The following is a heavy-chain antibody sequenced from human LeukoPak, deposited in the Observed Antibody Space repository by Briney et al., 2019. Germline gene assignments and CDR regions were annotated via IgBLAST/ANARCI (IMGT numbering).Heavy chain of an antibody. CDR2: ISYDGSNK. J-gene: IGHJ6*02. CDR1: GFTFSSYA. V-gene: IGHV3-30-3*01. Sequence: GGSLRLSCAASGFTFSSYAMHWVRQAPGKGLEWVAVISYDGSNKYYADSVKGRFTISRDNSKNTLYLQMNSLRAEDTAVYYCAREGTGGELAELYYYYYGMDVWGQGTTVTVSS. CDR3: AREGTGGELAELYYYYYGMDV. D-gene: IGHD3-10*01.